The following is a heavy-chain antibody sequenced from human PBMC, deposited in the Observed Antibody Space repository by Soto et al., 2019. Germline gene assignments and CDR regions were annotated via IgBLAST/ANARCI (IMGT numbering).Heavy chain of an antibody. V-gene: IGHV1-8*01. CDR3: ARGGLTMVRGGLNFDY. Sequence: GASVKVSCKASGYTFTSYDINWVRQATGQGLGWMGWMNPNSGNTGYAQKFQGRVTMTRNTSISTAYMELSSLRSEDTAVYYCARGGLTMVRGGLNFDYWGQGTLVTVSS. J-gene: IGHJ4*02. CDR1: GYTFTSYD. D-gene: IGHD3-10*01. CDR2: MNPNSGNT.